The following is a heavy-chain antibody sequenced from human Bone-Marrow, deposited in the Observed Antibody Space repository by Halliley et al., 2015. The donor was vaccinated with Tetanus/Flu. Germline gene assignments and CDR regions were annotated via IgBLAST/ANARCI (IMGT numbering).Heavy chain of an antibody. CDR1: GASITSDTYY. V-gene: IGHV4-31*03. J-gene: IGHJ5*02. CDR2: VHHSGST. CDR3: ARALGGGSGTNTDNWFDP. D-gene: IGHD2-8*01. Sequence: TLSLTCTVSGASITSDTYYWSWIRQHPGKGLEWIGYVHHSGSTYDNPSLRSRLSISVDTSKSQFSLKLSSVTAADTAVYYCARALGGGSGTNTDNWFDPWGQGTLVTVSS.